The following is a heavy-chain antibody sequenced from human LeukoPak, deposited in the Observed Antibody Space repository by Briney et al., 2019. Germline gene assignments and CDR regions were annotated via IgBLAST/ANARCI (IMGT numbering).Heavy chain of an antibody. CDR3: ARGAYYYDSSAFDY. V-gene: IGHV4-59*12. D-gene: IGHD3-22*01. CDR1: GGSISSYY. J-gene: IGHJ4*02. Sequence: PSETLSLTCTVSGGSISSYYWSWIRQPPGKGLEWIGYVYCSGSTNYNPSLKSRVTISVDTSKNQFSLKLSSVTAADTAVYYCARGAYYYDSSAFDYWGQGTLVTVSS. CDR2: VYCSGST.